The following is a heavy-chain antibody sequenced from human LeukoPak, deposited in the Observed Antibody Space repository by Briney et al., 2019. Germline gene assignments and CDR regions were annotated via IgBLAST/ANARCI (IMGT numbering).Heavy chain of an antibody. CDR3: ARFPVRRYFDL. CDR2: LYYSGST. CDR1: GGSISTHY. V-gene: IGHV4-59*11. J-gene: IGHJ2*01. Sequence: PSETLSLTSTVTGGSISTHYWSWIRQPPGKGLEWIGYLYYSGSTNYNPSLKSRVTISGDTSKNQFSLKLSSVTAADTAVYYCARFPVRRYFDLWGRGTLVTVSS.